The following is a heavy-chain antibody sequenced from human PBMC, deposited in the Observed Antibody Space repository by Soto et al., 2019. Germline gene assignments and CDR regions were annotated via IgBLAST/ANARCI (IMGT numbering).Heavy chain of an antibody. CDR1: GYTFTSYG. CDR2: ISGHNGNT. CDR3: ARGTTVTTTPSYYYMDV. D-gene: IGHD4-4*01. V-gene: IGHV1-18*01. J-gene: IGHJ6*03. Sequence: ASVKVSCKASGYTFTSYGISWVRQAPGQGLEWMGWISGHNGNTNYAQKLRGRVTMTTDTSTSTAYMDLRSLRSDDTAVYYCARGTTVTTTPSYYYMDVCGKGTTVTVSS.